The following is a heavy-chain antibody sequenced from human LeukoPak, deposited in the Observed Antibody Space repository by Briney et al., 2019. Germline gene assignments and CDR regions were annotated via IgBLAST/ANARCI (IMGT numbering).Heavy chain of an antibody. CDR3: ARGCYDFWSGPHAFDI. V-gene: IGHV4-30-4*08. Sequence: SWIRQPPGKGLEWIGYIYYSGSTYYNPSLKSRVTISVDTSKNQFSLKLSSVTAADTAVYYCARGCYDFWSGPHAFDIWGQGIMVTVSS. CDR2: IYYSGST. J-gene: IGHJ3*02. D-gene: IGHD3-3*01.